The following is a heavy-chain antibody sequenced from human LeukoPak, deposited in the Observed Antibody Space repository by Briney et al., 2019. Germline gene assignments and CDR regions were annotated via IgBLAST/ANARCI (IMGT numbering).Heavy chain of an antibody. CDR1: GGSISSGGYY. V-gene: IGHV4-30-2*01. Sequence: SQTLSLTCTVSGGSISSGGYYWSWIRQPPGKGLEWIGYIYHSGSTYYNPSLKSRVTISVDKSKNQFSLKLSSVTAADTAVYYCARGYCSSTSCYSFPPNFDYWGQGTLVTVSS. D-gene: IGHD2-2*02. CDR3: ARGYCSSTSCYSFPPNFDY. J-gene: IGHJ4*02. CDR2: IYHSGST.